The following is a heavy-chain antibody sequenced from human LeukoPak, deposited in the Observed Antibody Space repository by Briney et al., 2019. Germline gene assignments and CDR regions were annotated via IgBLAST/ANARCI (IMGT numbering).Heavy chain of an antibody. J-gene: IGHJ1*01. CDR2: IKNDGKIT. V-gene: IGHV3-74*01. D-gene: IGHD3-3*01. CDR1: EFTFNNYW. Sequence: GGSLRLSCAASEFTFNNYWMHWVRQAPGKGLVWVSRIKNDGKITTYADSVKGRFTTSRDNAKNTFYLQMKSLRVEDTAVYYCLLIILGGSSQHWGQGTLVTVSS. CDR3: LLIILGGSSQH.